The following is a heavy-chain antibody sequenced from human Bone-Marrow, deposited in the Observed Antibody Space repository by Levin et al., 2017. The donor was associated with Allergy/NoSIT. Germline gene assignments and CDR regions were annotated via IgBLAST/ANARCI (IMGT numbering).Heavy chain of an antibody. CDR2: ISNSGTTM. D-gene: IGHD3-9*01. CDR3: ARVVSGSKDLIGYYEYYYYMDV. J-gene: IGHJ6*03. Sequence: GGSLRLSCAASGFPLSSSSIALLLPSPLKGLEWISHISNSGTTMSLSDSVKGRFTISRDNSKNSLFLQMNSLRAEDTAVYFCARVVSGSKDLIGYYEYYYYMDVWGKGTTVSVSS. CDR1: GFPLSSSS. V-gene: IGHV3-11*01.